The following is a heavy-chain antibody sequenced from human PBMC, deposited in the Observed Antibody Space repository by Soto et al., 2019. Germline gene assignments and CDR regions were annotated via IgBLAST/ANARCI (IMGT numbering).Heavy chain of an antibody. CDR3: ARDFTGGLTDMRDPGGMDV. D-gene: IGHD2-8*02. Sequence: QVQLQESGPGLVKPSETLSLTCAVSGGSITHYYWAWIRQPPGQGLEWIGYIYTSVKTKYNPSSKGRVTILIEKSTSKFSLNLSTGTAADTAVYYCARDFTGGLTDMRDPGGMDVLGRGTTVTVSS. V-gene: IGHV4-4*08. J-gene: IGHJ6*04. CDR2: IYTSVKT. CDR1: GGSITHYY.